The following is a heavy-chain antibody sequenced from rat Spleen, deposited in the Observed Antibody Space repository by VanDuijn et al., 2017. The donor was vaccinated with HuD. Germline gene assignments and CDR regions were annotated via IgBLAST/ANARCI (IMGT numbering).Heavy chain of an antibody. CDR1: GFTFSNDY. CDR2: ISYEGSTT. J-gene: IGHJ2*01. Sequence: EVQLVESGGGLVQPGRSMKLSCAASGFTFSNDYMDWVRQAPTKGLEWVASISYEGSTTYYRDSVKGRFTISRDNAKSTLYLQMGSLRSEDTATYYCTRGYYFDYWGQGVMVTVSS. V-gene: IGHV5-25*01. CDR3: TRGYYFDY.